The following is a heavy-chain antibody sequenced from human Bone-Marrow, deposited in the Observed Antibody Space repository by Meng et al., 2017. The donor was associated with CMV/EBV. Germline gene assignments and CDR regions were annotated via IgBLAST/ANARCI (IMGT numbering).Heavy chain of an antibody. Sequence: GGSLRLSCAAAGFTFDDYAMYWVRQAPGKGLEWVSGISWNSGVTGYADSVKGRFTIPRDNAKNSLYLQMNSLRVEDTALYYCAKSGGHDYAYHGMDVWGQGTTVTVSS. V-gene: IGHV3-9*01. CDR3: AKSGGHDYAYHGMDV. CDR2: ISWNSGVT. CDR1: GFTFDDYA. J-gene: IGHJ6*02. D-gene: IGHD4-17*01.